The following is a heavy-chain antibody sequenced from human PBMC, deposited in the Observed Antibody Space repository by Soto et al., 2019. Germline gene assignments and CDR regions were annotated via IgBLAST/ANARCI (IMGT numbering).Heavy chain of an antibody. D-gene: IGHD3-10*01. V-gene: IGHV1-69*13. Sequence: SVKVSCKASGGTFSSYAISWVRQAPGQGLEWMGGIIPIFGTANYAQKFQGRVTITADESTSTAYMELSSLRSEDTAVYYCARTTYYYPHLPTNWFDPWGQGTLVTVPQ. CDR1: GGTFSSYA. J-gene: IGHJ5*02. CDR3: ARTTYYYPHLPTNWFDP. CDR2: IIPIFGTA.